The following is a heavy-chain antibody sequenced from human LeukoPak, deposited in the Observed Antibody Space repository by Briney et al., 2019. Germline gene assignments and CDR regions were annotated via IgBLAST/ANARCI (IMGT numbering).Heavy chain of an antibody. Sequence: PSETLSLTCTVSGGSISSSSYYWGWIRQPPGKGLEWIGSIYYSGSTYYNPSLKSRVTISVDTSKNQFSLKLSSVTAADTAVYYCARGPSSYGYGFDYWGQGTLVTVSS. J-gene: IGHJ4*02. CDR3: ARGPSSYGYGFDY. CDR1: GGSISSSSYY. CDR2: IYYSGST. D-gene: IGHD5-18*01. V-gene: IGHV4-39*07.